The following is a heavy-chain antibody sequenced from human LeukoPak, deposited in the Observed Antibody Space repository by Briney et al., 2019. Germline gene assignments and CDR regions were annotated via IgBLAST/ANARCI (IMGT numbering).Heavy chain of an antibody. D-gene: IGHD1-26*01. CDR3: ARESLYSGSYYYYGMDV. J-gene: IGHJ6*02. CDR2: VNLNSGGT. Sequence: ASVKVSCKASGYTFTGYYMHWVRQGPGQGHELMGWVNLNSGGTNYAKKFQGRVTTTRDTSISTAYMELSRLRSGDTAVYYCARESLYSGSYYYYGMDVWGQGTTVTVSS. CDR1: GYTFTGYY. V-gene: IGHV1-2*02.